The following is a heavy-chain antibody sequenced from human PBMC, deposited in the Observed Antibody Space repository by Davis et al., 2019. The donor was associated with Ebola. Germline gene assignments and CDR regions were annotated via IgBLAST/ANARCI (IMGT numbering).Heavy chain of an antibody. Sequence: HTGGSLRLSCAASGFTFNNYWIHWVRQAPGKGLVWVSRVSGGGRITNYADSVKDRFTISRDNAKNTVYLQLNSLRDEDTALYYCARDRSSSSSRDFDYWGQGTLVTVSS. CDR2: VSGGGRIT. V-gene: IGHV3-74*01. J-gene: IGHJ4*02. CDR1: GFTFNNYW. CDR3: ARDRSSSSSRDFDY. D-gene: IGHD6-6*01.